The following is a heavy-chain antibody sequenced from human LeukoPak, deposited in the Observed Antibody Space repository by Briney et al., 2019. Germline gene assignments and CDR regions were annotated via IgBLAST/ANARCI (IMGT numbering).Heavy chain of an antibody. D-gene: IGHD6-19*01. CDR3: ATLAVAGADFDY. CDR1: GYTLTELF. CDR2: FDPEDGET. J-gene: IGHJ4*02. V-gene: IGHV1-24*01. Sequence: GASVKVSCKVSGYTLTELFMHWVRQAPGKGLEWMGGFDPEDGETIYAKKFQGRVTMTEDTSTDTAYMERSGRRSKDTAVYYCATLAVAGADFDYWGQGTLGTVSS.